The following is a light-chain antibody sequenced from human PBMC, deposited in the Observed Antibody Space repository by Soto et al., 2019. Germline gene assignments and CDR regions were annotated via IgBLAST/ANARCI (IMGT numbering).Light chain of an antibody. J-gene: IGLJ2*01. CDR3: YSYTSSSTLV. CDR2: NVY. Sequence: QSALTQPASVSGSPGQSITISCTGTSSDVGGYNFVSWYQQHPGKAPKLMLYNVYDRPSGISHRFSGSRSGNTASLTISGLQAEDEAHYCCYSYTSSSTLVFGGGTKVTVL. CDR1: SSDVGGYNF. V-gene: IGLV2-14*03.